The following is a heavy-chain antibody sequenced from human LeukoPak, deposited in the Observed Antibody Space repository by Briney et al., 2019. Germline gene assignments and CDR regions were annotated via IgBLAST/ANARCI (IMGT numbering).Heavy chain of an antibody. CDR3: ASCVTVGVGYFDQ. CDR1: GYRFTSYG. CDR2: IYPSDSDT. D-gene: IGHD2-2*01. V-gene: IGHV5-51*01. J-gene: IGHJ4*02. Sequence: GESLKISCKVSGYRFTSYGIGWVRQMPGRGLEWMGIIYPSDSDTRYSPSFQGQVTISADKSISTTYLQWSSLKASDTGMYYCASCVTVGVGYFDQWGQGTLVTVSS.